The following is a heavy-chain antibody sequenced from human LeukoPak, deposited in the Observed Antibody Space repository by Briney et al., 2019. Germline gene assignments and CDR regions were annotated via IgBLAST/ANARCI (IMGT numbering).Heavy chain of an antibody. CDR3: AKDLGRSWSGVDY. CDR2: ISGSGTST. Sequence: PGGSLRLSCATSGFTFSRYAMGWVRQAPGKGLEWLSSISGSGTSTEYADSVKGRFTISRDNSKNTLYMQMNSLRAEDTAIYYCAKDLGRSWSGVDYWGQGTLVTVSS. V-gene: IGHV3-23*01. D-gene: IGHD6-13*01. CDR1: GFTFSRYA. J-gene: IGHJ4*02.